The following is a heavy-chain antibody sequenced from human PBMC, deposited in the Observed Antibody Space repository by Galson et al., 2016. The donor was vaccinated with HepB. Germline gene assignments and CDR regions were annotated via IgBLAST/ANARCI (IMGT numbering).Heavy chain of an antibody. J-gene: IGHJ3*02. Sequence: SVKVSCKASGYTLTAYYIHWVRQVPGQGPEWIGWINPNTGATHYAQKFQGRVALTRDTSRSTVYMDLRTLTSDDTAVYLCARDGPLGVKNSFDIWGQGTMFTCSS. CDR3: ARDGPLGVKNSFDI. CDR1: GYTLTAYY. CDR2: INPNTGAT. V-gene: IGHV1-2*02. D-gene: IGHD2-21*01.